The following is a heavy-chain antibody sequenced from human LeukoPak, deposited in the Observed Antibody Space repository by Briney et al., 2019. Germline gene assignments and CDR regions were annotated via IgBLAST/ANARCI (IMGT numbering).Heavy chain of an antibody. D-gene: IGHD6-25*01. J-gene: IGHJ6*03. CDR3: AKISEDAAYYYYMDV. CDR1: GFTFSSYA. V-gene: IGHV3-23*01. CDR2: ISGSGGST. Sequence: GGSLRLSCTASGFTFSSYAMSWVRQAPGKGLEWVSAISGSGGSTYYADSVKGRFTISRDNSKNTLYLQMNSLRAEDTAVYYCAKISEDAAYYYYMDVWGKGTTVTVSS.